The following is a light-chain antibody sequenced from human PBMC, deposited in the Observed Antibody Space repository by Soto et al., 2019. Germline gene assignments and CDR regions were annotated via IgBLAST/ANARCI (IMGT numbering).Light chain of an antibody. Sequence: DIQMTQSPSTLSASVGDRVTITCRASQSISNSLAWYQQKPGKAPKLLIYRASALQSGVPSRFSGSGSGTEFTHTIDSLQPDDFATFYCQQYSTYPLTFGGGTKVDIK. J-gene: IGKJ4*01. CDR1: QSISNS. V-gene: IGKV1-5*03. CDR3: QQYSTYPLT. CDR2: RAS.